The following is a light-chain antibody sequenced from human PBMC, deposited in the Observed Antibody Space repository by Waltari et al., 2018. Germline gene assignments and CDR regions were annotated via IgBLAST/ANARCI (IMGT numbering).Light chain of an antibody. CDR3: HHYYIPPLT. CDR2: LAS. J-gene: IGKJ5*01. CDR1: QSLFSPSNSKTY. Sequence: DIVMTQSPDFLAVSLGERATINCKSSQSLFSPSNSKTYISWYQQKPGHPPTLLIYLASTRGSVVPDRFSGSGSGTDFTLTISSLQAEDVAVYYCHHYYIPPLTFGQGTRLEIK. V-gene: IGKV4-1*01.